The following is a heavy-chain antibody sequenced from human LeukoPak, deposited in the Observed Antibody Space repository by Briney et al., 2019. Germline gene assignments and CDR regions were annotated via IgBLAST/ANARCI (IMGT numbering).Heavy chain of an antibody. J-gene: IGHJ6*03. CDR3: ASSGITVTGSYYYYMDV. D-gene: IGHD4-17*01. V-gene: IGHV3-7*01. Sequence: GGSLRLSCAASGFTFSSYWMSWVRQAPGKGLEWVANIKQDGSEKYYVDSVKGRFTISRDNAKNSLYLQMNSLRAEDTAVYYCASSGITVTGSYYYYMDVWGKGTTVTVSS. CDR1: GFTFSSYW. CDR2: IKQDGSEK.